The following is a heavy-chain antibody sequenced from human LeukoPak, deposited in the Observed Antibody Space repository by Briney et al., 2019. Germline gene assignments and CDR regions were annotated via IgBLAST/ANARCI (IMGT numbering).Heavy chain of an antibody. CDR1: GFTFSSYG. CDR2: IRYDGSNK. V-gene: IGHV3-30*02. CDR3: AKDLYSSGWYSSDI. Sequence: GGSLRLSCAASGFTFSSYGMHWVRQAPGKGLEWVAFIRYDGSNKYYADSVKGRFTISRDNSKNTLYLQMNSLRAEDTALYYCAKDLYSSGWYSSDIWGQGTMVTVSS. D-gene: IGHD6-19*01. J-gene: IGHJ3*02.